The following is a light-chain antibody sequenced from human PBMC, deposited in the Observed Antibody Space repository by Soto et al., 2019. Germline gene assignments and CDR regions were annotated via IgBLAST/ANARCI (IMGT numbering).Light chain of an antibody. J-gene: IGKJ1*01. V-gene: IGKV1-5*03. Sequence: DIQMTQSPSSLSASVGDRVTITCRASQSIDSWLAWYQHKPGKAPKLLIFKASTLETGVPSRFSGSGSETEFTLTISSLQPGDFATYYCQHYNTYPWTFGQGTKVDIK. CDR2: KAS. CDR3: QHYNTYPWT. CDR1: QSIDSW.